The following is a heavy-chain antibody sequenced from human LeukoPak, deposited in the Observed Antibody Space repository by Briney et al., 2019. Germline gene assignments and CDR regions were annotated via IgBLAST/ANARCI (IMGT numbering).Heavy chain of an antibody. Sequence: GTSLRLSCAASGFTLSSYGMHWVRQAPGKGLEWVAVISYDGSNKNYADSVKGRFTISRDNSKNKVFLQMNSLRAEDTAVYYCAKEVYTATYLSSFDYWGQGTLVTVSS. J-gene: IGHJ4*02. V-gene: IGHV3-30*18. D-gene: IGHD2-15*01. CDR2: ISYDGSNK. CDR1: GFTLSSYG. CDR3: AKEVYTATYLSSFDY.